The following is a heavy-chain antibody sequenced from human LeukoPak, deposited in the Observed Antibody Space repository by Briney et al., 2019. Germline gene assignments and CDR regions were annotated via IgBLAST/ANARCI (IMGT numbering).Heavy chain of an antibody. D-gene: IGHD6-13*01. Sequence: KFGESLKISCKGSGYSFSTYRISWVRQMPGKGLGWMGKIDPSDLYTDYSPSFQGHVTISADTSINTAFLEWSSLKTSDTAIYYCASSIAAAGIGQNTFDIWGQGTVVAVSS. CDR2: IDPSDLYT. CDR1: GYSFSTYR. V-gene: IGHV5-10-1*01. J-gene: IGHJ3*02. CDR3: ASSIAAAGIGQNTFDI.